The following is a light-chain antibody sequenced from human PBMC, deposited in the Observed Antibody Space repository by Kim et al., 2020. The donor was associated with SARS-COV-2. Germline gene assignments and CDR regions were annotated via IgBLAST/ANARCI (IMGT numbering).Light chain of an antibody. CDR1: SSDVGGYNY. Sequence: QSALTQPASVSGSPGQSITISCTGTSSDVGGYNYVSWYQQHPGKAPKLMIYDVSDRPSGVSNRFSGSKSGNTASLIISGLQAEDEADYYCSSFTGASTLYVFGTGTKVTVL. V-gene: IGLV2-14*03. CDR2: DVS. CDR3: SSFTGASTLYV. J-gene: IGLJ1*01.